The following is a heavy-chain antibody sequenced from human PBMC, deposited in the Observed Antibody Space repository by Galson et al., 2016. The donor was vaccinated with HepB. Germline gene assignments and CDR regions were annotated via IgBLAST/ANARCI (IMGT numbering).Heavy chain of an antibody. J-gene: IGHJ4*02. Sequence: SLRLSCAASGFTFSSYAMNWVRQAPGKGLEWLSVINNRGYSTYYADSVKGRFTISRDNSKHTLYLQVNNLRVEDTALYYCAKGVYVDAAPDSWGQGTLVTVSS. V-gene: IGHV3-23*01. CDR2: INNRGYST. CDR3: AKGVYVDAAPDS. D-gene: IGHD5-12*01. CDR1: GFTFSSYA.